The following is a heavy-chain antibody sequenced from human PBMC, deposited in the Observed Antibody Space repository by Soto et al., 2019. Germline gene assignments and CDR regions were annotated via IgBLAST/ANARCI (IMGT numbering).Heavy chain of an antibody. Sequence: QVQLVQSGAEVKKPGASVKVSCKASGYTFTTYGISWVRQAPGQGLEWMGWISAYNGNTNYAQKVQGRVTMTTDTSTSTAYMELRSLRSDDTAVYYCAGDLGREAIFGVVTAYWGQGTLVTVSS. J-gene: IGHJ4*02. V-gene: IGHV1-18*01. CDR3: AGDLGREAIFGVVTAY. D-gene: IGHD3-3*01. CDR2: ISAYNGNT. CDR1: GYTFTTYG.